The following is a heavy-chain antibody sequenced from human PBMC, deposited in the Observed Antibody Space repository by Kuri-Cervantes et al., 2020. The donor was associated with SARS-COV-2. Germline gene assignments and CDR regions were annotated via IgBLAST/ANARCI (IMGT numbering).Heavy chain of an antibody. D-gene: IGHD6-13*01. J-gene: IGHJ4*02. Sequence: GGSLRLSCAASGFTFSSYAMSWVRQAPGKGLEWVSAISGSGGSTYYADSVKGRSTISRDNSKNTLYLQMNSLRAEDTAVYYCAKGVAAADSYYFDYWGQGTLVTSPQ. V-gene: IGHV3-23*01. CDR2: ISGSGGST. CDR1: GFTFSSYA. CDR3: AKGVAAADSYYFDY.